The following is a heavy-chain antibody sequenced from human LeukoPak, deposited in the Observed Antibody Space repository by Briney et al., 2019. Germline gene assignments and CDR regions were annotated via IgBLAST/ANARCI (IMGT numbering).Heavy chain of an antibody. D-gene: IGHD1-26*01. J-gene: IGHJ5*02. V-gene: IGHV3-43*02. CDR1: GFTLHDYA. CDR2: ISGDGDST. CDR3: AKGVRSGTYYNCFDP. Sequence: PGGSLRLSCVASGFTLHDYALHWVRQAPGKGLEWISLISGDGDSTYYADSVKGRFTISRDNSKNPLYLQMSSLRTEDTALYYCAKGVRSGTYYNCFDPWGQGTLVTVSS.